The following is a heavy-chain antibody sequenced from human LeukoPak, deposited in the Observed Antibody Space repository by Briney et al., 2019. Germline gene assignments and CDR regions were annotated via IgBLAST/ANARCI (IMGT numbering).Heavy chain of an antibody. V-gene: IGHV3-23*01. CDR3: AKGLRSWLTSDAFDT. D-gene: IGHD3-22*01. J-gene: IGHJ3*02. Sequence: PGGSLRLSCAASGFTFSSYAMSWVRQAPGKGLEWVSAISGSGGSTYYADSVKGRFTISRDDSKNTLYLQMNSLRAEDTAVYYCAKGLRSWLTSDAFDTWGQGTMVTVSS. CDR1: GFTFSSYA. CDR2: ISGSGGST.